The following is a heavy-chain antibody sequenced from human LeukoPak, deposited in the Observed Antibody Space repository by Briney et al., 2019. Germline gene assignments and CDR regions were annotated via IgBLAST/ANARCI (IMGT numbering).Heavy chain of an antibody. D-gene: IGHD2-2*01. CDR1: GYTFTSYG. J-gene: IGHJ3*02. V-gene: IGHV1-18*01. Sequence: ASVKVSCKASGYTFTSYGISWVRQAPGQGLEWMGWISAYNGNTNYAQKLQGRVAMTTDTSTSTAYMELRSLRSDDTAVYYCASSSLYCSSTSCPDAFDIWGQGTMVTVSS. CDR3: ASSSLYCSSTSCPDAFDI. CDR2: ISAYNGNT.